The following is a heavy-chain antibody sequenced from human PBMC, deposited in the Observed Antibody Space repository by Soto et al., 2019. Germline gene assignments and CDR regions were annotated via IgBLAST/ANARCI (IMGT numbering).Heavy chain of an antibody. CDR2: INHSGST. V-gene: IGHV4-34*01. Sequence: SETLSLTCAVYGGSFSGYYWSWIRQPPGKGLEWIGEINHSGSTNYNPSLKSRVTISVDTSKNQFSLKLSSVTAADTAVYYCARAKAYSSSWYMGVHWFDPWGQGTLVTVSS. CDR3: ARAKAYSSSWYMGVHWFDP. D-gene: IGHD6-13*01. CDR1: GGSFSGYY. J-gene: IGHJ5*02.